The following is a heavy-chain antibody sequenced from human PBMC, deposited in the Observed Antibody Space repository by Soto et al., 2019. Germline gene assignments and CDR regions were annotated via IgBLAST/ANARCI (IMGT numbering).Heavy chain of an antibody. CDR3: ARRSYYGSGSYYVHYYYMDV. V-gene: IGHV4-39*01. D-gene: IGHD3-10*01. Sequence: SETLSLTCTVSGGSISSSSYYWGWLRQPPGKGLEWIGSIYYSGSTYYNPSLKSRVTISVDTSKNQFSLKLSSVTAADTAVYYCARRSYYGSGSYYVHYYYMDVWGKGTTVTVS. J-gene: IGHJ6*03. CDR2: IYYSGST. CDR1: GGSISSSSYY.